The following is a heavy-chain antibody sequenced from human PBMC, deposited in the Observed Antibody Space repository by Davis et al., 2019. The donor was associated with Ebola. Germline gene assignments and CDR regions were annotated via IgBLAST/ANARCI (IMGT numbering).Heavy chain of an antibody. CDR3: ARFSSGSKAFDY. J-gene: IGHJ4*02. V-gene: IGHV1-3*01. CDR1: GYTFTSYA. D-gene: IGHD3-3*01. Sequence: ASVKVSCKTSGYTFTSYAIHWLRQAPGQRLEWMGWINVGNVNTKYSQKFQGRVTIIRDTSATTAYMGVSGLRSEDTAVYYCARFSSGSKAFDYWGQGTLVTVSS. CDR2: INVGNVNT.